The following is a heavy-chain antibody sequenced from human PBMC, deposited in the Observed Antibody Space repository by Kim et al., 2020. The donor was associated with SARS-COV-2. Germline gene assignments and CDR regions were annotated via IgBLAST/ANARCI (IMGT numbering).Heavy chain of an antibody. CDR3: LGYRRSQSSYMDG. CDR2: TSWSGGTS. V-gene: IGHV3-9*01. D-gene: IGHD3-16*01. Sequence: GGSLRLSCVGFGFTFDNYAMHWIRQAPGKGLEWVAATSWSGGTSGSADSVKGRFTISRDNNKSTLYLQMSNLRAEDTGWYFCLGYRRSQSSYMDGWGKGTTVIVSS. J-gene: IGHJ6*03. CDR1: GFTFDNYA.